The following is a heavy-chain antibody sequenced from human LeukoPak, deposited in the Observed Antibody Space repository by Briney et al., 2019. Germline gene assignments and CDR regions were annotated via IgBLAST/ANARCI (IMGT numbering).Heavy chain of an antibody. CDR2: ISGRGDST. Sequence: GGSLRLSCAASGFEFNIYGMNWVRQAPGKGLEWVSGISGRGDSTSYADSVKGRFTISRENSKDTVYLEMSSLRVDDTAVYYCAKMWRVGGVTTLDYWGQGTLVTVDS. D-gene: IGHD3-16*01. V-gene: IGHV3-23*01. CDR3: AKMWRVGGVTTLDY. J-gene: IGHJ4*02. CDR1: GFEFNIYG.